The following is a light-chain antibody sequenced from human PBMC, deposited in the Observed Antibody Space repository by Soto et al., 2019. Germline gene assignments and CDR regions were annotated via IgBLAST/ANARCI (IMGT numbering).Light chain of an antibody. Sequence: QLVLTQSPYASASLGASVKLTCTLSSGHSSYAIAWHQPQPEKGPRYLMKLNSDGSHSKGDGIPDRFSGSSSGAERYLTISSLPSEDEADYYCQTWGTGIQVFGGGTKLTVL. CDR1: SGHSSYA. CDR3: QTWGTGIQV. V-gene: IGLV4-69*01. CDR2: LNSDGSH. J-gene: IGLJ2*01.